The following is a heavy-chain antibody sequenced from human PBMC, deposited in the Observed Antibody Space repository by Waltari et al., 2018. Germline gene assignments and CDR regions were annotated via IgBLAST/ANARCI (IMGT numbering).Heavy chain of an antibody. D-gene: IGHD2-15*01. J-gene: IGHJ3*02. CDR2: IKGDGSKE. Sequence: EVQLVESGGGLVQPGGSLRLSCAASGFSFRAYWMTWVRRPPGKGWEGVANIKGDGSKENYVDSVKGRFSMSTDIAKNSLFLQMTSLRAEDTAVYYCARDYNYFSDSMWYDAFDIWGQGTMVTVSS. V-gene: IGHV3-7*01. CDR3: ARDYNYFSDSMWYDAFDI. CDR1: GFSFRAYW.